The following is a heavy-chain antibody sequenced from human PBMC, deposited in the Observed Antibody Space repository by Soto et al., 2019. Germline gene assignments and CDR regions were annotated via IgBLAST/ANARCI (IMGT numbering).Heavy chain of an antibody. CDR3: AKDLVGGYCSSTSCPEGYYYYGMDV. CDR2: ISYDGSNK. V-gene: IGHV3-30*18. CDR1: GFTFSSYG. D-gene: IGHD2-2*01. J-gene: IGHJ6*02. Sequence: GGSLRLSCAASGFTFSSYGMHWVRQAPGKGLEWVAVISYDGSNKYYADSVKGRFTISRDNSKNTLYLQMNSLRAEDTAVYYCAKDLVGGYCSSTSCPEGYYYYGMDVWGQGTTVTVSS.